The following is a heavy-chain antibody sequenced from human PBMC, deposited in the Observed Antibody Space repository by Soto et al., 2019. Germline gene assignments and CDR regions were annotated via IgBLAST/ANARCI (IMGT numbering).Heavy chain of an antibody. CDR1: GYTFTSYG. CDR2: ISAYNGNT. V-gene: IGHV1-18*01. CDR3: AREKDGFGELFRLYFFY. J-gene: IGHJ4*02. Sequence: ASVKVSCKASGYTFTSYGISWARQAPGQGFEWMGWISAYNGNTNYAQKLQGRVTMTTDTSTSTAYMELRSLRSDDTAVYYCAREKDGFGELFRLYFFYWGQGTLVTVSS. D-gene: IGHD3-10*01.